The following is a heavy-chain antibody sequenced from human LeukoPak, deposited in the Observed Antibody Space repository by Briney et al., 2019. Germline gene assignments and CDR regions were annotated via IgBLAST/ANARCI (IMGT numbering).Heavy chain of an antibody. CDR1: GDSIRNYY. CDR3: ARERLGFRVDV. D-gene: IGHD3-10*01. CDR2: INTSGNT. V-gene: IGHV4-4*07. Sequence: SETLSLTCTVSGDSIRNYYWTWIRQSAGKGLQWIGRINTSGNTNYNPYLKSRVTMSLDTSKNQFSLNLSSVTAADTAVYYCARERLGFRVDVWGKGTTVTVSS. J-gene: IGHJ6*04.